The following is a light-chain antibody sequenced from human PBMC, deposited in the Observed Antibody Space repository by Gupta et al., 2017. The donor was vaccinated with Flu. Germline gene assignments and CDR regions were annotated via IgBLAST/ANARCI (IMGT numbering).Light chain of an antibody. CDR2: TAS. Sequence: DIQMTQSPSSLSASVGDRVTITCRTSRFIGTYLNWHQQKPGKAPKLLIHTASSLQSGVPSRFSGSGSGTDFTLNISSLQPEDFATYYCQQSYSIPLTFGGGTKVEIK. CDR3: QQSYSIPLT. CDR1: RFIGTY. J-gene: IGKJ4*01. V-gene: IGKV1-39*01.